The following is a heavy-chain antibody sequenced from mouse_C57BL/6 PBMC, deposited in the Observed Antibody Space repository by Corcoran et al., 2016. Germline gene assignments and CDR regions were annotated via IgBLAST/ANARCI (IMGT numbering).Heavy chain of an antibody. CDR3: ARDGYSKGYFDF. CDR1: GYTFTDYY. V-gene: IGHV1-26*01. Sequence: EVQLQQSGPELVKPGASVKISCKASGYTFTDYYMNWVKQSHGKSLEWIGDINPNNGGTSYNQKFKGKATLTVDKSSSTAYMELRSLTSEDSAVYYCARDGYSKGYFDFWCTGTTVTVSS. J-gene: IGHJ1*03. D-gene: IGHD2-5*01. CDR2: INPNNGGT.